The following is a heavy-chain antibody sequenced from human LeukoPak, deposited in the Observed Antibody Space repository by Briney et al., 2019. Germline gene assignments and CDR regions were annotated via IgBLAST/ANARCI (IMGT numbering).Heavy chain of an antibody. CDR1: GFTFSSYA. V-gene: IGHV3-23*01. CDR3: AKALRSVLAYCGGDCYYDY. CDR2: ISGSGGST. Sequence: GGSLRLSCAASGFTFSSYAMSWVRQAPGKGLEWVSAISGSGGSTYYADSVKGRFTISRDNSKNTLYLQMNSLRAEDTALYYCAKALRSVLAYCGGDCYYDYWGQRTLVTVSS. D-gene: IGHD2-21*02. J-gene: IGHJ4*02.